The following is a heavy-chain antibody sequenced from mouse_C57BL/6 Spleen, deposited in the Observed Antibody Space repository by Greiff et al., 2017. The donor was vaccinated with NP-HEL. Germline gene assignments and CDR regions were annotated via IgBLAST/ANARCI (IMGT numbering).Heavy chain of an antibody. CDR2: IDPSDSET. J-gene: IGHJ2*01. Sequence: QVQLQQPGAELVRPGSSVKLSCKASGYTFTSYWMHWVKQRPIQGLEWIGNIDPSDSETHYNQKFKDKATLTVDKSSSTAYMQLSSLTSEDSAVYYCARSHYGSRYFDYWGQGTTLTVSS. CDR3: ARSHYGSRYFDY. CDR1: GYTFTSYW. D-gene: IGHD1-1*01. V-gene: IGHV1-52*01.